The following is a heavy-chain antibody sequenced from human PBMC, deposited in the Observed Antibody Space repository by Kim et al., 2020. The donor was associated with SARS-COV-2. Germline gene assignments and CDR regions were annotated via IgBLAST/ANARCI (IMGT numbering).Heavy chain of an antibody. V-gene: IGHV3-30*02. J-gene: IGHJ6*02. D-gene: IGHD4-17*01. CDR3: AQAKSYGGNSVYYYYGMDV. Sequence: GRFTISRDNSKNTLYLQMNSLRAEDTAVYYCAQAKSYGGNSVYYYYGMDVWGQGTTVTVSS.